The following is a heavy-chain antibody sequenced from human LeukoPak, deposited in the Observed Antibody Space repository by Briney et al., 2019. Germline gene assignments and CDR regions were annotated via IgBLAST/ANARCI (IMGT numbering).Heavy chain of an antibody. Sequence: GEPLKISCKGSGYSFTSYWIGWVRQMPGKGLEWMGIIYPGDSDTRYSPSFQGQVTISADKSISTAYLQWSSLKASDTAMYYCARLPYSSGWYRYYYMDVWGEGTTVTVSS. CDR1: GYSFTSYW. CDR3: ARLPYSSGWYRYYYMDV. V-gene: IGHV5-51*01. J-gene: IGHJ6*03. D-gene: IGHD6-19*01. CDR2: IYPGDSDT.